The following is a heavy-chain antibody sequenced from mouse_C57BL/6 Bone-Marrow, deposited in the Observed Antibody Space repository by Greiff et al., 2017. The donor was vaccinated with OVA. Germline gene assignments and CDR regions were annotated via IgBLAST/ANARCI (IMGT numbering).Heavy chain of an antibody. V-gene: IGHV1-81*01. J-gene: IGHJ2*01. CDR2: IYPRSGNT. Sequence: VHLVESGAELARPGASVKLSCKASGYTFTSYGISWVKQRTGQGLEWIGEIYPRSGNTYYNEKFKGKATLTADKSSSTAYMELRSLTSEDSAVYFCARDYYGTGDYWGQGTTLTVSS. D-gene: IGHD1-1*01. CDR1: GYTFTSYG. CDR3: ARDYYGTGDY.